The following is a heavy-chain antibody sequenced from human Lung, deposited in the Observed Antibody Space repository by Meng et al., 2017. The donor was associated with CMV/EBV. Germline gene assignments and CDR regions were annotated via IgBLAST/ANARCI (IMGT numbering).Heavy chain of an antibody. CDR2: IYYSGST. CDR1: GGSISSGGYY. Sequence: LSCTVSGGSISSGGYYWSWIRQHPGKGLEWIGYIYYSGSTYYNPSLKSRVTISVDTSKNQFSLKLSSVTAADTAVYYCARVGCSSTSCPDYWGQGTRVTVSS. J-gene: IGHJ4*02. D-gene: IGHD2-2*01. CDR3: ARVGCSSTSCPDY. V-gene: IGHV4-31*03.